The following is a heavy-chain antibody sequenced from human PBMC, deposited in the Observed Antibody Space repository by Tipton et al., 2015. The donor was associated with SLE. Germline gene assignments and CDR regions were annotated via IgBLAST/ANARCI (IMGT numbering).Heavy chain of an antibody. Sequence: TLSLTCTVSGDSISSGSHYWSWIRQPAGKGLEWIGRIYTSGTTNYNPSLKSRITISVDTSNNQFSLKLSSVTAADTAVYYCARLIHDYGFWSGSQYWFDPWGPGTLVNVSS. D-gene: IGHD3-3*01. CDR2: IYTSGTT. V-gene: IGHV4-61*02. CDR1: GDSISSGSHY. J-gene: IGHJ5*02. CDR3: ARLIHDYGFWSGSQYWFDP.